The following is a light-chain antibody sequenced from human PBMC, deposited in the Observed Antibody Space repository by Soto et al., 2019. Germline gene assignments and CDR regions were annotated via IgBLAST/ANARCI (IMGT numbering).Light chain of an antibody. J-gene: IGKJ2*01. CDR2: ETS. CDR3: QQFENLPYT. V-gene: IGKV1-33*01. Sequence: DIQMTQSPSSLSASVGGRVTITCQASQDISNSLNWYQQKPGKAPKLLIYETSNLETGVPSRFSGSGSGTDFTFIISSMQAEDIATYYCQQFENLPYTFGQGTKLEIK. CDR1: QDISNS.